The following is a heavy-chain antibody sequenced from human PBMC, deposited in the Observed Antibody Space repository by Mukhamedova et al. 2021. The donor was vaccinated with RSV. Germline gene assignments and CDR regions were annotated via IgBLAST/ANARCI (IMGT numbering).Heavy chain of an antibody. CDR3: ARDRAGVAVTTTTDI. D-gene: IGHD2-21*02. V-gene: IGHV1-18*01. CDR2: ISGYNDET. J-gene: IGHJ4*02. Sequence: GQAPGQGLEWMGWISGYNDETNYAQKFQDRVTMTTDTSTTTAYMELKSLTSDDTAVYYYARDRAGVAVTTTTDIWGQGTPVTVSS.